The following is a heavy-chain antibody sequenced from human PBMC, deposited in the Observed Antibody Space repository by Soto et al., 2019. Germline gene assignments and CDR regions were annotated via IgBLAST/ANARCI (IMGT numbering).Heavy chain of an antibody. V-gene: IGHV4-39*01. Sequence: PSETLSLTCAVSGASISRTGFHWGWIRQPPGQGLEWIGSIYEGETTFYNSSLKSRVTISADTSKNHFSLKLSSVTAADTAVYYCARRGSGHTFDYWGQGTPVTVSS. CDR3: ARRGSGHTFDY. CDR1: GASISRTGFH. J-gene: IGHJ4*02. CDR2: IYEGETT. D-gene: IGHD3-10*01.